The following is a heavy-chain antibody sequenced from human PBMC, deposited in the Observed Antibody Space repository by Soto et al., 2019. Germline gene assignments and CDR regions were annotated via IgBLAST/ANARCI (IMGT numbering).Heavy chain of an antibody. CDR1: GGSISGYH. Sequence: SETLSLTCTVSGGSISGYHWSWIRQPPGKRLEWIGYIYYSGSTNYDPSLKSRVTISVDTSKNQFSLKLNSVTPEDTAVYYCAREPHPAPACGGDCPRWFDPWGQGTLVT. D-gene: IGHD2-21*02. CDR3: AREPHPAPACGGDCPRWFDP. CDR2: IYYSGST. J-gene: IGHJ5*02. V-gene: IGHV4-59*12.